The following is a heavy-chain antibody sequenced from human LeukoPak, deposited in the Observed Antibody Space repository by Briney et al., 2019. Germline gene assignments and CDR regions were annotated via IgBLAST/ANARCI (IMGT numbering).Heavy chain of an antibody. CDR2: IYSGGST. D-gene: IGHD6-19*01. CDR1: GFTFSSYS. J-gene: IGHJ4*02. CDR3: ARAGGIAVAGPPHYFDY. V-gene: IGHV3-53*01. Sequence: AGGSLRLSCAASGFTFSSYSMNWVRQAPGKGLEWVSVIYSGGSTYYADSVKGRFTISRDNSKNTLFLQMNSLRAEDTAVYYCARAGGIAVAGPPHYFDYWGQGTLVTVSS.